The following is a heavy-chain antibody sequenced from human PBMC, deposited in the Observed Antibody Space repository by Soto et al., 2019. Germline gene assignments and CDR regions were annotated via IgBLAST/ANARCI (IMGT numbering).Heavy chain of an antibody. CDR2: ISGSGGST. Sequence: EVQLLESGGGLVQPGGSLRLSCAASGFTFSSYAMSWVRQAPGKGLEWVSAISGSGGSTYYADSVKGRFTISRDNSKNPLYLQMHSLRAEDTAVYYCAKGPSAVPQNYMDVWGKGTTVTVSS. J-gene: IGHJ6*03. D-gene: IGHD6-19*01. V-gene: IGHV3-23*01. CDR3: AKGPSAVPQNYMDV. CDR1: GFTFSSYA.